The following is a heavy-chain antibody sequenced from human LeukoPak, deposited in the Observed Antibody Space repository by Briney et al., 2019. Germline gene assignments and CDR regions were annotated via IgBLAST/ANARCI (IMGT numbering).Heavy chain of an antibody. V-gene: IGHV4-39*01. CDR3: ARHLRGGWYGVDY. CDR1: SGSVTYTNYY. Sequence: SETLSLTCTVSSGSVTYTNYYWGWIRQPPGKGLEWIGSISKSTYYNPSLKSRVTISVDTSKNQLSLKLNSVTAADTAVYYCARHLRGGWYGVDYWGQGTLVTVSS. CDR2: ISKST. D-gene: IGHD6-19*01. J-gene: IGHJ4*02.